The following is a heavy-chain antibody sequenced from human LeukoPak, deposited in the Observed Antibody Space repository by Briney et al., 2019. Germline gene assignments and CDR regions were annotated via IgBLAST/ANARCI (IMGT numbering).Heavy chain of an antibody. Sequence: SETLSLTCTVPGGSISSYYWSWIRQPPGKGLEWIGYIYYSGSTNYNPSLKSRVTISVDTSKDQFSLKLSSVTATDTAVYYCARGAVAENWFDPWGQGTLVTVSS. CDR1: GGSISSYY. CDR3: ARGAVAENWFDP. CDR2: IYYSGST. D-gene: IGHD6-19*01. J-gene: IGHJ5*02. V-gene: IGHV4-59*01.